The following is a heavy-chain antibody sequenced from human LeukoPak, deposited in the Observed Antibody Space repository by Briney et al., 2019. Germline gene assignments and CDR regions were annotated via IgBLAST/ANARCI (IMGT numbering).Heavy chain of an antibody. V-gene: IGHV1-69*13. J-gene: IGHJ4*02. CDR3: ARGWGDFGEPTYYFDY. D-gene: IGHD3-3*01. CDR2: IIPIFGTA. Sequence: GASVKVSCKASGGTFSSYAISWVRQAPGQGLEWMGGIIPIFGTANYAQKFQGRVTITADESTSTAYMELSSLRSEDTAVYYCARGWGDFGEPTYYFDYWSQGTLVTVSS. CDR1: GGTFSSYA.